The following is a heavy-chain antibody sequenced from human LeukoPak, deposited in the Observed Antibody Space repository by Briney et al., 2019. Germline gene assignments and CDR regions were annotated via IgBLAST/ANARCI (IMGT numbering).Heavy chain of an antibody. CDR3: ARESSGSYYFDY. J-gene: IGHJ4*02. CDR2: ISAYNGNT. CDR1: AYTFSRHT. V-gene: IGHV1-18*01. Sequence: ASVKVSRKASAYTFSRHTISWVRQAPGQGLEWMGWISAYNGNTNYAQKFKGRVIMTTDTSTSTAYMEMRSLKSDDTAVYYCARESSGSYYFDYWGQGTLVTVSS. D-gene: IGHD6-25*01.